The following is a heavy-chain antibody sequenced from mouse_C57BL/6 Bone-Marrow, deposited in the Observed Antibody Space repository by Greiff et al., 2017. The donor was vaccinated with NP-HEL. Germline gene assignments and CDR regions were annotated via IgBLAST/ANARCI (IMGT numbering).Heavy chain of an antibody. D-gene: IGHD2-1*01. Sequence: VQLHQSGPELVKPGASVKISCKASGYAFSSSWMNWVKQRPGKGLEWIGRIYPGDGDTNSNGKFKGKATLTADKSSSTAYIQLSSLTSEDSAVYFCASPIYYGNHYWYFDVWGTGTTVTVSS. J-gene: IGHJ1*03. CDR3: ASPIYYGNHYWYFDV. CDR1: GYAFSSSW. CDR2: IYPGDGDT. V-gene: IGHV1-82*01.